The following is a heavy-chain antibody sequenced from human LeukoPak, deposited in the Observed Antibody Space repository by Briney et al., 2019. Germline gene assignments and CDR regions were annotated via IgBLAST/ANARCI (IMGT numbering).Heavy chain of an antibody. V-gene: IGHV4-34*01. J-gene: IGHJ5*02. Sequence: SETLSLTCEVSGGSFGGYYWSWVHQPPGKGLEWIGEINQSGTTKYNPSLKSRVTVSVDTSKSQFSLKMTSVTAVDTAVYYCARALSYDFWSGNTWFDPWGQGILVTVSS. CDR2: INQSGTT. D-gene: IGHD3-3*01. CDR1: GGSFGGYY. CDR3: ARALSYDFWSGNTWFDP.